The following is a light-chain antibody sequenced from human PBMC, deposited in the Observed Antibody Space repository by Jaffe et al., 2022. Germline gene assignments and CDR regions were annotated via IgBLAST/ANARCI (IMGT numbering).Light chain of an antibody. CDR2: GAT. CDR3: QQYNKWPSLT. CDR1: QSVSSN. V-gene: IGKV3-15*01. J-gene: IGKJ4*01. Sequence: EIVMTQSPATLSVSPGERATLSCRASQSVSSNLAWYQQKPGQAPRLLIYGATNRATGIPARFSGSGSGTEFTLSISSLQSEDFAVYYCQQYNKWPSLTFGGGTKVELK.